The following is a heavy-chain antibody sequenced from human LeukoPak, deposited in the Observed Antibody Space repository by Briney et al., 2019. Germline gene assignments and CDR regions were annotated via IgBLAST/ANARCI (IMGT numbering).Heavy chain of an antibody. D-gene: IGHD3-22*01. CDR2: IYYSGST. CDR3: AKAGVRYFDSSGLYAFDF. J-gene: IGHJ3*01. CDR1: GGSISSTSYY. Sequence: SETLSPTCAVSGGSISSTSYYWAWIRQPPGKGLEWIGTIYYSGSTYHNPSLKSRVTLSVDTSRNQFSLRLSSVDAADTAVYYCAKAGVRYFDSSGLYAFDFWGQGTTVTVSS. V-gene: IGHV4-39*01.